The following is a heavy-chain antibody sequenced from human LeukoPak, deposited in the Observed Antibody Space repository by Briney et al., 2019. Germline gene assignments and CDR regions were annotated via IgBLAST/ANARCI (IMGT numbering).Heavy chain of an antibody. CDR3: AREPGPKYYFDY. Sequence: GGSLRLSCAASGFTVSSNYMSWVRQAPGKGLEWVSSIRSISSHTYYVDSVKGRFTISRDNAKNSLYLQMNNLRVEDTAVYFCAREPGPKYYFDYWGLGTLVTVSS. V-gene: IGHV3-21*06. J-gene: IGHJ4*02. CDR1: GFTVSSNY. CDR2: IRSISSHT.